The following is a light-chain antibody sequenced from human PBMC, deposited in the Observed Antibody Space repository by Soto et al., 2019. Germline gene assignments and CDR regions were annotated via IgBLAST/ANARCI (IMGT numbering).Light chain of an antibody. CDR2: EGS. CDR1: SSDVGSYNL. CDR3: CSYAGSSTYV. V-gene: IGLV2-23*01. Sequence: QSVLTQPASVSGSPGQSITISCTGTSSDVGSYNLVSCYQQHPGKAPKLMIYEGSKRPSGVSNRFSGSKSGNTASLTISGLQAEEEADYYCCSYAGSSTYVFGTGTKLTVL. J-gene: IGLJ1*01.